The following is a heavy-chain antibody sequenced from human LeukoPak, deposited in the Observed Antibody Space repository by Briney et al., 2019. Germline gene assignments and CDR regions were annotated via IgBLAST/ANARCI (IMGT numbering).Heavy chain of an antibody. D-gene: IGHD3-10*01. CDR2: IYDSGST. CDR3: ARYGGSGTYFFDY. CDR1: GGSISSGGYS. V-gene: IGHV4-30-2*01. Sequence: PSETLSLTCAVSGGSISSGGYSWSWIRQPPGKGLGWIGYIYDSGSTYYNPSLKSRVTTSLDRSKNQFSLKLSSVTAADTAVYYCARYGGSGTYFFDYWGRGTLVTVSS. J-gene: IGHJ4*02.